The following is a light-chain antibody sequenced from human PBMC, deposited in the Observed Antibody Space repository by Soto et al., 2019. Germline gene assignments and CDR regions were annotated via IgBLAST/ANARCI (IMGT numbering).Light chain of an antibody. V-gene: IGLV1-44*01. J-gene: IGLJ1*01. CDR3: AAWDVSLKGFV. CDR2: DNH. CDR1: SSNIGINA. Sequence: QSVLTQQPSTSRTPGQRVTFSCSGRSSNIGINAENWYRQPPGTAPQLLISDNHRRPSGVPGRFSGSKSGTSASLAISGLQSEDEAAYFCAAWDVSLKGFVFGTGTKVTVL.